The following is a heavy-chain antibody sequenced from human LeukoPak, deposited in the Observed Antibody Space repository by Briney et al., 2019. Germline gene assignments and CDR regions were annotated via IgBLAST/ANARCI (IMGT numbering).Heavy chain of an antibody. J-gene: IGHJ4*02. V-gene: IGHV1-69*05. D-gene: IGHD3-22*01. CDR1: GGTFSSYA. CDR3: ARTAETIYYYDSSGYEPTFDY. Sequence: ASVKVSCKASGGTFSSYAISWVRQAPGQGLEWMGGIIPIFGTANYAQNFQGRVTITTDESTSTAYMELSSLRSEDTAVYYCARTAETIYYYDSSGYEPTFDYWGQGTLVTVSS. CDR2: IIPIFGTA.